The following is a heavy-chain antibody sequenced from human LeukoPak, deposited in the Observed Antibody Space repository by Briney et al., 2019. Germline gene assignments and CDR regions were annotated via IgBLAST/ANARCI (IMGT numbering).Heavy chain of an antibody. CDR2: IYYSGST. CDR1: GGSISSYY. CDR3: ARGITYYYDSSGYYSGYYSDY. V-gene: IGHV4-59*01. D-gene: IGHD3-22*01. Sequence: SETLSLTCTVSGGSISSYYWSWIRQPPGKGLEWIGYIYYSGSTNYNPSLKSRVTISVDTSKNQFSLKLSSATAADTAVYYCARGITYYYDSSGYYSGYYSDYWGQGTLVTVSS. J-gene: IGHJ4*02.